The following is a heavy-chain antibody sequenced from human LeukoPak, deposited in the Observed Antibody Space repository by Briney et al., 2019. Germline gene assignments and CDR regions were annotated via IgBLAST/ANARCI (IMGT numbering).Heavy chain of an antibody. CDR1: GFTFSSKW. D-gene: IGHD3-10*01. Sequence: PGGSLRLSCVASGFTFSSKWMHWVRQAPGKGLVWVSTIKPDGSSTTYADSVKGRFTISRDNSKNTLYLQMNSLRAEDTAVYYCAKDRGMGFDYWGQGTLVTVSS. CDR3: AKDRGMGFDY. V-gene: IGHV3-74*01. J-gene: IGHJ4*02. CDR2: IKPDGSST.